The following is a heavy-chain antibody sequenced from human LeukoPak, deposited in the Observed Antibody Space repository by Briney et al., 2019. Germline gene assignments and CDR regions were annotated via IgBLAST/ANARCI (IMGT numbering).Heavy chain of an antibody. J-gene: IGHJ3*02. CDR1: GYTFTSYY. V-gene: IGHV1-46*01. CDR2: IKPSGGST. D-gene: IGHD2-2*01. Sequence: AASVRVSCTASGYTFTSYYMHWVRQAPGQGLECMGIIKPSGGSTSYAQKFQGRVTMTRDMSTSTVYMELSSLRSEDTAVYYCARVVPAAQGGKDAFDIWGQGTMATVSS. CDR3: ARVVPAAQGGKDAFDI.